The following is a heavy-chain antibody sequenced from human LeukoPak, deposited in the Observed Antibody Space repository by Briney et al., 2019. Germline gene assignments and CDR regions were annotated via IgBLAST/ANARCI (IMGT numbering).Heavy chain of an antibody. Sequence: GGSLRLSCAASGFTFSSYAMSWVRQAPGEGLEWVSAISRSGGGTYYADSVRGRFTISRDNAKNSLYLQMNSLRPEDTAVYYCARDPYSGKYGAYYYYYMDVWGKGTTVTISS. J-gene: IGHJ6*03. V-gene: IGHV3-23*01. CDR2: ISRSGGGT. CDR1: GFTFSSYA. CDR3: ARDPYSGKYGAYYYYYMDV. D-gene: IGHD1-26*01.